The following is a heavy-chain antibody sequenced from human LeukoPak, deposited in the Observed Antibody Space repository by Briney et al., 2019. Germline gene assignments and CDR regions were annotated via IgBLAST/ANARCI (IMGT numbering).Heavy chain of an antibody. D-gene: IGHD3-16*01. Sequence: ASVKVSCKAFGYTFTKEAISWVRQAPGQGLEWMGWISAYNGNTNYAQKLQGRVTMTTDTSTSTAYMELRSLRSDDTAVYYCARWDDYVFYDYWGQGTLVTVSS. CDR2: ISAYNGNT. J-gene: IGHJ4*02. CDR3: ARWDDYVFYDY. CDR1: GYTFTKEA. V-gene: IGHV1-18*01.